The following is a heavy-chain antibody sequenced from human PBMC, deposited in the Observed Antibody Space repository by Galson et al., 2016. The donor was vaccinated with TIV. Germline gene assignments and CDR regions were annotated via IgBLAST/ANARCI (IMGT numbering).Heavy chain of an antibody. CDR3: ASGVVAHTYYFDGMDG. D-gene: IGHD2-15*01. CDR2: IRYDGSRR. Sequence: CAASGFTFSSFGMHWVRQAPGKGLEWVALIRYDGSRRYYADSVKGRFTISRDDSKNTLYLQMNGLRRDDSAVYYCASGVVAHTYYFDGMDGWGQGTTVTVSS. CDR1: GFTFSSFG. V-gene: IGHV3-30*02. J-gene: IGHJ6*02.